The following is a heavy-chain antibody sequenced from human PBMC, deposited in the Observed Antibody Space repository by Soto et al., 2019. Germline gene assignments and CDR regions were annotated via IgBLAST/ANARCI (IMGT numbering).Heavy chain of an antibody. V-gene: IGHV4-31*03. J-gene: IGHJ4*02. CDR3: AXGPPLGY. CDR1: GGSISSGGYY. Sequence: QVQLQESGPGLVKPSQTLSLTCTVSGGSISSGGYYWSWIRQHPGKGLEWIGYIYYSGSTYYNPSLQSRCPTSVDPSKNQFSLKLSSVTAADTXXXXXAXGPPLGYWGQGTLVTVSS. CDR2: IYYSGST.